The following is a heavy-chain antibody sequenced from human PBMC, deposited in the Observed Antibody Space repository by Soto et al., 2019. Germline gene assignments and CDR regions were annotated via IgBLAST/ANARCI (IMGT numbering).Heavy chain of an antibody. CDR1: GYTFISHG. CDR3: AKPRAVASYDY. D-gene: IGHD6-19*01. CDR2: ISGYNGNT. Sequence: ASVKVSCKASGYTFISHGISWVRQAPGQGLEWMGWISGYNGNTNYAQKFQGRVTMTTDTSTSTAYMELTSLRSDDTAVYFCAKPRAVASYDYWGQGTLVTRLL. V-gene: IGHV1-18*01. J-gene: IGHJ4*02.